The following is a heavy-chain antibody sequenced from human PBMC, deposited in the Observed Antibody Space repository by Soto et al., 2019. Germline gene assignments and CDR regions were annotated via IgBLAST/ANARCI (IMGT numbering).Heavy chain of an antibody. V-gene: IGHV4-38-2*02. CDR3: ARDKWQWLVAYYFDY. CDR1: GYSISSGYY. D-gene: IGHD6-19*01. CDR2: IYHSGST. J-gene: IGHJ4*02. Sequence: KPSETLSLTCAVSGYSISSGYYWGWIRQPPGKGLEWIGSIYHSGSTHYNPSLKSRVTISVDTSKNQFSLKLSSVTAADTAVYYCARDKWQWLVAYYFDYWGQGTLVTVSS.